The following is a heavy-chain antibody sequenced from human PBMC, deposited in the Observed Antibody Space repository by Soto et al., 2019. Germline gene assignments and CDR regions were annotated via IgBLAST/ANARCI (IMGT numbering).Heavy chain of an antibody. J-gene: IGHJ6*03. V-gene: IGHV1-3*01. D-gene: IGHD2-2*01. CDR2: INAGNGNT. CDR3: ARGNFADIVVANAYYMDV. CDR1: GYTFTSYA. Sequence: ASVKVSCKASGYTFTSYAMHWVRQAPGQRLEWMGWINAGNGNTKYSQKFQGRVTITRDTSVSTAYMELSSLRSDDTAVYYCARGNFADIVVANAYYMDVWGKGTTVTVSS.